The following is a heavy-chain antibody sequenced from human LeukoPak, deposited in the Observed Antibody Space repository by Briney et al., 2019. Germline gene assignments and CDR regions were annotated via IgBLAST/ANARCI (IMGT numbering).Heavy chain of an antibody. J-gene: IGHJ3*02. CDR3: ARGGCSSTSCYRAFDI. V-gene: IGHV3-30*04. D-gene: IGHD2-2*01. Sequence: PGGSLRLSCAASGFTFNNYAMHWVRQAPGKGLEWVAVISYDGSDKYYADSVRGRFTISRDNSKNTLYLQMNSLRSEDTAVYYCARGGCSSTSCYRAFDIWGQGTMVTVSS. CDR2: ISYDGSDK. CDR1: GFTFNNYA.